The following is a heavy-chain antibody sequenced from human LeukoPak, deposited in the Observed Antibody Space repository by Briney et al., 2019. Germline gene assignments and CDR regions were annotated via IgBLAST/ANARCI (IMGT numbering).Heavy chain of an antibody. V-gene: IGHV3-43D*03. CDR1: GFTFDDYA. CDR3: ARAAGQGGVDY. J-gene: IGHJ4*02. CDR2: ISWDGGST. Sequence: PGGSLRLSCAASGFTFDDYAMHWVRQAPGKGLEWVSLISWDGGSTYYADPVKGRFTISRDNSKNSLYLQMNSLRAEDTALYYCARAAGQGGVDYWGQGTLVTVSS. D-gene: IGHD6-13*01.